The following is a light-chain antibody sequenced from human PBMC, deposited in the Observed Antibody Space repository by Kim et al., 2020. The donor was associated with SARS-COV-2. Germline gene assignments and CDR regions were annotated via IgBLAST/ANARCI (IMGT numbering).Light chain of an antibody. CDR1: KLGDKY. CDR2: EDT. V-gene: IGLV3-1*01. Sequence: SYELTQPPSVSVSPGQTATITCSGDKLGDKYVCWYQQKPGQSPVLVIYEDTKRPSGIPERFSGSNSGNTATLTISGTQAMAEADYYCQVWDSSTGVVLGGGTTLTVL. CDR3: QVWDSSTGVV. J-gene: IGLJ2*01.